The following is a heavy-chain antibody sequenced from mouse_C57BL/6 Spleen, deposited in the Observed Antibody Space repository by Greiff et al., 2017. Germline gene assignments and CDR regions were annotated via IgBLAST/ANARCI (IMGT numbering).Heavy chain of an antibody. CDR2: IHPNSGST. J-gene: IGHJ2*01. D-gene: IGHD3-2*02. Sequence: LQQPGAELVKPGASVKLSCKASGYTFTSYWMHWVKQRPGQGLEWIGMIHPNSGSTNYNEKFKSKATLTVDKSSSTASMQLSSLTSEDSAVYYCAGWGQLMLLDYWGQGTTLTVSS. CDR1: GYTFTSYW. CDR3: AGWGQLMLLDY. V-gene: IGHV1-64*01.